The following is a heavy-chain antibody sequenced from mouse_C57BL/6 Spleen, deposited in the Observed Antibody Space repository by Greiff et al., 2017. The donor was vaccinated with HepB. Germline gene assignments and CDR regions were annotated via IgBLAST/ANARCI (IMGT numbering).Heavy chain of an antibody. CDR2: ISYDGSN. Sequence: DVQLQESGPGLVKPSQSLSLTCSVTGYSITSGYYWNWIRQFPGNKLEWMGYISYDGSNNYNPSLKNRISITRDTSKNQFFLKLNSVTTEDTATYYCARTGYSNLAWFAYWGQGTLVTVSA. V-gene: IGHV3-6*01. CDR3: ARTGYSNLAWFAY. D-gene: IGHD2-5*01. J-gene: IGHJ3*01. CDR1: GYSITSGYY.